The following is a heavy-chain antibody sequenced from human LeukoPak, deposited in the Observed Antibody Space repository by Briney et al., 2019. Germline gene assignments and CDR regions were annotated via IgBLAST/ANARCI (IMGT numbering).Heavy chain of an antibody. J-gene: IGHJ4*02. CDR3: AKDTDFWSGYADN. CDR1: GFTFSSYS. D-gene: IGHD3-3*01. V-gene: IGHV3-48*01. Sequence: GGSLRLSCAASGFTFSSYSMNWDRQAPGKGLEWVSYISSSSDTIYYADSVKGRFTISRDNSKNTLYLHIKSLRAEDTAVYYCAKDTDFWSGYADNWGQGTLVTVSS. CDR2: ISSSSDTI.